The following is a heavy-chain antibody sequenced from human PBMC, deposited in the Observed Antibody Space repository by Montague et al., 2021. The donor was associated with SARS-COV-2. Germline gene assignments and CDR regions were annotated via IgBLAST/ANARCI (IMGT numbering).Heavy chain of an antibody. D-gene: IGHD3-22*01. CDR1: GGSFSDYF. J-gene: IGHJ4*02. CDR2: INHRGTS. Sequence: SETLSLTCAVYGGSFSDYFWTWIRQPPGKALEWIGEINHRGTSNYNPSLKSRVSISVDTSKNQFSLYLGSVTAADTAVYYCARGRQHFNMIVVVMTGGEYYFDYWGQVTLVTVA. CDR3: ARGRQHFNMIVVVMTGGEYYFDY. V-gene: IGHV4-34*01.